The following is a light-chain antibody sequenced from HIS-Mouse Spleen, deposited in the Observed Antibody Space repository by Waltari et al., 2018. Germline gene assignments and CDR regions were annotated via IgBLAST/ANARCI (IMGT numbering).Light chain of an antibody. J-gene: IGLJ3*02. CDR2: KDS. CDR3: QSADSSGTYWV. V-gene: IGLV3-25*03. CDR1: ALPKQY. Sequence: SYELTQPPSVSVSPGQTARITCSGDALPKQYAYWYQQKPGQAPVLVIDKDSERPSGIPERFSGSSSGTTVTLTSSGVQAEDEADYYCQSADSSGTYWVFGGGTKLTVL.